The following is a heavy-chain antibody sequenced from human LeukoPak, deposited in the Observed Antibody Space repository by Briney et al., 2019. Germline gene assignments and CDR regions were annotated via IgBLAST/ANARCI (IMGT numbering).Heavy chain of an antibody. CDR1: GFTLTSFT. V-gene: IGHV3-21*01. CDR3: ARGVSFRMVGTATDFDY. Sequence: PGGSLRLSCAASGFTLTSFTMNWVRQAPGRGLEWVSSITSSSGYIQYADSVKGRFTISRDNAKNSLYLQMNSLRAEDTAVYYCARGVSFRMVGTATDFDYWGQGTLVTVSS. CDR2: ITSSSGYI. J-gene: IGHJ4*02. D-gene: IGHD2-21*02.